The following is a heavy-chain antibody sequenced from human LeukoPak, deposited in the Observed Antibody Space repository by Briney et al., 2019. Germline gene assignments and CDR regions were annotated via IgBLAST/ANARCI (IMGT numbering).Heavy chain of an antibody. CDR3: ARLHYYDSSGYSLAFDI. CDR2: ISSSGTTT. J-gene: IGHJ3*02. Sequence: GGSLRLSCAASGFTISNYEMNWVRQAPGKGLKWLSYISSSGTTTHYADSVKGRFAISRDIAKNSLYLQMNSLRAEHTAVYYCARLHYYDSSGYSLAFDIWGQGTKVTVSS. CDR1: GFTISNYE. V-gene: IGHV3-48*03. D-gene: IGHD3-22*01.